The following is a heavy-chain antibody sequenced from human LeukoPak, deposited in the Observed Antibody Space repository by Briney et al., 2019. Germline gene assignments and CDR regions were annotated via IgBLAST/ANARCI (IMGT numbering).Heavy chain of an antibody. CDR3: ARIVRSTTSFDY. Sequence: PSETLSLTCTVSGGSISSSSYYWAWIRQPPGKGLKWIGSIYYSGSTYYNPSLKSRVTISVDTSKNQFSLKLSSVTAADTAVYYCARIVRSTTSFDYWGQGTLVTVSS. CDR1: GGSISSSSYY. J-gene: IGHJ4*02. V-gene: IGHV4-39*01. D-gene: IGHD2/OR15-2a*01. CDR2: IYYSGST.